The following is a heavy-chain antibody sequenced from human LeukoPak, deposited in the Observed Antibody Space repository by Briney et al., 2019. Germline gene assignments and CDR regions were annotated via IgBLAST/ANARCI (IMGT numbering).Heavy chain of an antibody. CDR3: ARGPMTTVTPFFDY. V-gene: IGHV1-2*04. Sequence: ASVKVSCKASGYTFTGYYMHWERQAPGQGLEWMGWINPNSGGTNYAQKFQGWVTMTRDTSISTAYMELSRLRSDDTAVYYCARGPMTTVTPFFDYWGQGTLVTVSS. J-gene: IGHJ4*02. CDR1: GYTFTGYY. CDR2: INPNSGGT. D-gene: IGHD4-11*01.